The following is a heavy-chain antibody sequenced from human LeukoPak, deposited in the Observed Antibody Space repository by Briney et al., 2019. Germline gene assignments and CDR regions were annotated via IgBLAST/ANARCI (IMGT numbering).Heavy chain of an antibody. D-gene: IGHD1-14*01. V-gene: IGHV4-34*01. CDR3: ARGRRTGSYYYYYGMDV. CDR2: INHSGST. CDR1: GGSFSGYY. Sequence: PSETLSLTCAVYGGSFSGYYWSCIRQPPGKGLEWIGEINHSGSTNYNPSLKSRVTISVDTSKNQFSLKLSSVTAADTAVYYCARGRRTGSYYYYYGMDVWGQGTTVTVSS. J-gene: IGHJ6*02.